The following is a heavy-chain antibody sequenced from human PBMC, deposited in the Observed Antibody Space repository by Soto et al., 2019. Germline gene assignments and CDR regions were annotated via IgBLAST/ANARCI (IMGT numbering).Heavy chain of an antibody. D-gene: IGHD2-15*01. J-gene: IGHJ5*02. CDR3: VRGGGGGRFDP. Sequence: GGSLRLSCAGSGFTFGDSYMSWIRQAPGKGLEWLSYISPGSRYPAYADSVKGRFTISRDNAKRSLYLQMMSLTAEDTAIYYYVRGGGGGRFDPWGQGTMVTVSS. CDR2: ISPGSRYP. CDR1: GFTFGDSY. V-gene: IGHV3-11*06.